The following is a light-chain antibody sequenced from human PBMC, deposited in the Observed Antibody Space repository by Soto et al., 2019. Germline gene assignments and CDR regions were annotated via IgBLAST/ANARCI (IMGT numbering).Light chain of an antibody. V-gene: IGLV2-23*01. CDR3: CSYAGSSTW. CDR1: SSDVGSYNL. J-gene: IGLJ3*02. CDR2: EGS. Sequence: QSVLTQPASVSGSPGQSITISCTGTSSDVGSYNLVSWYQQHPGKAPKLMIYEGSKRPSGVSNRFSGSKSGNTASLTISGLQAEYEADYYCCSYAGSSTWFGGGTKLTVL.